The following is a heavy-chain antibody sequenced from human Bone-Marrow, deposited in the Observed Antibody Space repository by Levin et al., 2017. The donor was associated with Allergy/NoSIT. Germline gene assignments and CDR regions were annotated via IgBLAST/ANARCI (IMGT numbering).Heavy chain of an antibody. J-gene: IGHJ4*02. D-gene: IGHD1-26*01. Sequence: PGGSLRLSCVVSGFTFSDHLMDWVRQTPGKGLEWIGRSRSRVSSYTTEYAASVRGRFTVSRDFSNNSFYLQMSSLKTEDMALYYCVATRLGSVFDYWGQGTLVTVSS. CDR2: SRSRVSSYTT. V-gene: IGHV3-72*01. CDR3: VATRLGSVFDY. CDR1: GFTFSDHL.